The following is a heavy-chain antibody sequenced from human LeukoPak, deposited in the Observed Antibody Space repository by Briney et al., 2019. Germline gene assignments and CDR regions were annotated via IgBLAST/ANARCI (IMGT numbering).Heavy chain of an antibody. D-gene: IGHD2/OR15-2a*01. Sequence: GGSLRLSCAASGFTFSSYGMSWVRQAPGKGPEWVSAISGSGGSTYYADSVKGRFTISRDNSKSTLSLQMNSLRAEDTAIYYCATYRQVLLPFESWGQGTLVTVSS. V-gene: IGHV3-23*01. CDR3: ATYRQVLLPFES. CDR2: ISGSGGST. J-gene: IGHJ4*02. CDR1: GFTFSSYG.